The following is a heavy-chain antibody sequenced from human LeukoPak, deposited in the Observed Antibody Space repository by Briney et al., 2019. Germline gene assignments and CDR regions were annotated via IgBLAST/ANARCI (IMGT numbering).Heavy chain of an antibody. Sequence: SGTLSLTCTVSGGSISSTNWWNWVRQPPGKGLEWIGNIYYSGSTYYNPSLKSRVTISVDTSKNQFSLRLSSVTAADTAVYYCARLQGGSPFDYWGQGTLVTVSS. CDR1: GGSISSTNW. CDR3: ARLQGGSPFDY. J-gene: IGHJ4*02. D-gene: IGHD4-11*01. CDR2: IYYSGST. V-gene: IGHV4-4*02.